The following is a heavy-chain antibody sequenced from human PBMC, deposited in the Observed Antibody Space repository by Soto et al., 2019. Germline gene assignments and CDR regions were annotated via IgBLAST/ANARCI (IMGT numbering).Heavy chain of an antibody. V-gene: IGHV3-53*01. Sequence: PGGSLRLSCAVSGITVSSYYMSWVRQPAGKGLEWVSVIYAGTITYYADSVKGRFTIYRDNSKNTLNLEMNSLRVEDTAVYYCARIPYDNSGTIFDYWGQGTLVTVSS. CDR2: IYAGTIT. CDR3: ARIPYDNSGTIFDY. CDR1: GITVSSYY. J-gene: IGHJ4*02. D-gene: IGHD3-22*01.